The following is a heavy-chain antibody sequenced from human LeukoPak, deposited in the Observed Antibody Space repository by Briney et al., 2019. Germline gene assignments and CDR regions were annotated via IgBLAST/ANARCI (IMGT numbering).Heavy chain of an antibody. CDR3: ARVPAAGAPTWFDP. CDR2: INAGNGKT. CDR1: GYIFTDYS. D-gene: IGHD1-26*01. Sequence: ASVKASCKASGYIFTDYSIHWVRRAPGQGLEWMGWINAGNGKTKSSQSFQGRVTITRETSASTVFMELSSLRSEDTAVYYCARVPAAGAPTWFDPWGQGTLVSVSS. V-gene: IGHV1-3*01. J-gene: IGHJ5*02.